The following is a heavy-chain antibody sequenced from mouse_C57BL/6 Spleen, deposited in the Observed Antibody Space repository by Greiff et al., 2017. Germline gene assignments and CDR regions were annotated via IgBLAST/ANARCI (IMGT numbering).Heavy chain of an antibody. J-gene: IGHJ4*01. D-gene: IGHD1-1*01. CDR3: ARERFTTTVVGAMDY. CDR1: GYTFTSYW. Sequence: QVQLQQPGAELVRPGASVKLSCKASGYTFTSYWMHWVKQRPGQGLEWIGMIHPNSGSTNYNEKFKSKATLTVDKSSSTAYMQLSSLTSEDSAVYYCARERFTTTVVGAMDYWGQGTSVTVSS. CDR2: IHPNSGST. V-gene: IGHV1-64*01.